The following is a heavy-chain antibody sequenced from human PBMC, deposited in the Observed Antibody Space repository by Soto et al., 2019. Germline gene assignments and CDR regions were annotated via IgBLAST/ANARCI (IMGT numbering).Heavy chain of an antibody. CDR2: INPRSGDT. Sequence: AAVKVSCKASGYTFIGYYIHWVRQAPGQGLEWMGRINPRSGDTTYAQKFQGRLTMTRDTSISTAYMELSSLRSDDTAVYYCGRDGVGATPLGSFAPWGQ. V-gene: IGHV1-2*06. J-gene: IGHJ5*02. CDR1: GYTFIGYY. CDR3: GRDGVGATPLGSFAP. D-gene: IGHD1-26*01.